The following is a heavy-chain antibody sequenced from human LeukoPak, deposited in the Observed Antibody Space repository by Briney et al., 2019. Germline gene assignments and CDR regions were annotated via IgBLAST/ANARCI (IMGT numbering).Heavy chain of an antibody. V-gene: IGHV5-51*01. CDR3: ASRPFETTVVPWDFY. CDR1: GYSFISNW. CDR2: IYPGDSDT. Sequence: GESLKISCKGSGYSFISNWIGWVRQMPGKGLEWMGIIYPGDSDTRYSPSFQGQVTISADKSINTAYLQWSSLTASDTAMYYCASRPFETTVVPWDFYWGQGTQVTVSS. J-gene: IGHJ4*02. D-gene: IGHD4-23*01.